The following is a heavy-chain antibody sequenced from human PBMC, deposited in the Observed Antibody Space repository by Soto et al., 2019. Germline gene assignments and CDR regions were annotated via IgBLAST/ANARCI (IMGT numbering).Heavy chain of an antibody. CDR1: GFTFSSYG. Sequence: GGSLRLSCAASGFTFSSYGMHWVRQAPGKGLEWVAVISYDGSNKYYADSVKGRFTISRDNSKNTLYLQMNSLRAEDTAVYYCAKTVDYYDSSGYYYYGMDVWGQGTTVTVSS. CDR3: AKTVDYYDSSGYYYYGMDV. CDR2: ISYDGSNK. J-gene: IGHJ6*02. D-gene: IGHD3-22*01. V-gene: IGHV3-30*18.